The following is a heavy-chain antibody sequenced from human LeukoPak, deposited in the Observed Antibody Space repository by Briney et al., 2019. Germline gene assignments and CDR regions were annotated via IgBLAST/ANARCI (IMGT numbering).Heavy chain of an antibody. CDR3: PTDWSGYYIS. CDR2: FDPEDGET. J-gene: IGHJ4*02. Sequence: ASVKVSSKVSGYTLPELSMHWVRQAPGKGLEWMGGFDPEDGETIYAQKLQCRVTMTEDTSTDTTYMELSSLRSEDKGVYYCPTDWSGYYISWGQGTLVTVSS. V-gene: IGHV1-24*01. CDR1: GYTLPELS. D-gene: IGHD3-3*01.